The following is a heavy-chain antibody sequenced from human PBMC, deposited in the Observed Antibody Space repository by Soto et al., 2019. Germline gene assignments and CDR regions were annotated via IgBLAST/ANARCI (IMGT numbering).Heavy chain of an antibody. CDR2: ISSRGST. J-gene: IGHJ4*02. V-gene: IGHV4-61*01. Sequence: SETLSLTCTVSGGSVSSGTYYWSWIRQPPGKGLEWIGYISSRGSTNYNPSLKSRVTISVDTSKNQFSLKLTSVTAADTAVYYCATAGNYRYFDAWGQGTLVTVSS. D-gene: IGHD1-7*01. CDR1: GGSVSSGTYY. CDR3: ATAGNYRYFDA.